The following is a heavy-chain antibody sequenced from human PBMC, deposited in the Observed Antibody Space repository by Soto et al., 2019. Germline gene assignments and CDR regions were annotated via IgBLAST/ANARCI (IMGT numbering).Heavy chain of an antibody. Sequence: GGSLRLSFAASGFIVDSNHLNWVRQAPGKGLEWVSVAYNHGATYYTDSVRGRFTIFRDKAKNTVYLQMNSLRVEDTALYYCASYGGSAVGYWGQGALVTVSS. V-gene: IGHV3-66*01. D-gene: IGHD4-17*01. J-gene: IGHJ4*02. CDR3: ASYGGSAVGY. CDR2: AYNHGAT. CDR1: GFIVDSNH.